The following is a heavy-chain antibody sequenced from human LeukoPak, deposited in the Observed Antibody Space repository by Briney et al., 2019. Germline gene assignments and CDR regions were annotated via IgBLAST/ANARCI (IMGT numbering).Heavy chain of an antibody. CDR1: GGSISSGDYY. V-gene: IGHV4-30-4*01. D-gene: IGHD1-1*01. CDR2: IYYSGST. CDR3: ARGVERPREAAAFDI. J-gene: IGHJ3*02. Sequence: PSETLSLTCTVSGGSISSGDYYWSWIRQPPGKGLEWIGYIYYSGSTYYNPSLKSRVTISVDTSKNQFSLKLSSVTAADTAVYYCARGVERPREAAAFDIWGQGTVVTVSS.